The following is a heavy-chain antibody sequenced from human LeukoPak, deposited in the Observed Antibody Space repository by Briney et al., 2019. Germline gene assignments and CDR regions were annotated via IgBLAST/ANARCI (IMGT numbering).Heavy chain of an antibody. J-gene: IGHJ5*02. V-gene: IGHV1-69*01. D-gene: IGHD2-2*01. CDR2: IIPIFGTA. CDR3: AXVGGYCSSTSCRNWFXP. Sequence: SVKVSCKASGGTFSSYAISWVRQAPGQGLEWMGGIIPIFGTANYAQKFQGRVTITADESTSTAYMELSSLRSEDTAVYYCAXVGGYCSSTSCRNWFXPXXQGXXXTVS. CDR1: GGTFSSYA.